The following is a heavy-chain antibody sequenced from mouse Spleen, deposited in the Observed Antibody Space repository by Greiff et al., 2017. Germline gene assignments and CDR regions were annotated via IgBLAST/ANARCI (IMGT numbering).Heavy chain of an antibody. CDR3: ASPYYYDGSYGY. J-gene: IGHJ2*01. CDR2: IYPGDGDT. D-gene: IGHD1-1*01. V-gene: IGHV1-82*01. CDR1: GYAFSSSW. Sequence: QVQLQQSGPELVKPGASVKISCKASGYAFSSSWMNWVKQRPGKGLEWIGRIYPGDGDTNYNGKFKGKATLTADKSSSTAYMQLSSLTSEDSAVYFCASPYYYDGSYGYWGQGTTLTVSS.